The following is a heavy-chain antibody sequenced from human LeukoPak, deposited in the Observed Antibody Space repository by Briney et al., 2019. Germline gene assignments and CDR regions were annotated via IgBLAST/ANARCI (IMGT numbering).Heavy chain of an antibody. J-gene: IGHJ4*02. D-gene: IGHD5-18*01. CDR2: IYPGDSDT. CDR3: ARLVDTAYFDY. CDR1: GYGFTSYW. V-gene: IGHV5-51*01. Sequence: GESLKISCKGSGYGFTSYWIGWVRQMPGKGRGWMGIIYPGDSDTRYSPSFQGQVTISADKSISTAYLQWSSLKASDTAMYYCARLVDTAYFDYWGQGTLVTVSS.